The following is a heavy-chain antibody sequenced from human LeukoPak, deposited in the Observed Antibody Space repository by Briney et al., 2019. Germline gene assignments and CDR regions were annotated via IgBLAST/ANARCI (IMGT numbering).Heavy chain of an antibody. Sequence: PGGSLRLSCAASGFTFSSYAMSWVRQGPGKGLEWVSAISGSGGSTYYADSVKGRFTISRDNSKNTLYLQMNSLRAEDTAVYYCASPGVQLWVRPFDYWGQGTLVTVSS. V-gene: IGHV3-23*01. D-gene: IGHD1-1*01. J-gene: IGHJ4*02. CDR2: ISGSGGST. CDR3: ASPGVQLWVRPFDY. CDR1: GFTFSSYA.